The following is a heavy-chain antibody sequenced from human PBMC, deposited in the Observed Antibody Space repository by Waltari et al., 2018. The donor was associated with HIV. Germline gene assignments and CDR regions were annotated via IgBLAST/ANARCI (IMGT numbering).Heavy chain of an antibody. J-gene: IGHJ4*02. CDR3: ASAFIEYFDY. CDR1: GYSISSGYY. Sequence: QVQLQESGPGLVKPSETLSLTCAVSGYSISSGYYWGWIRQPPGKGLEWIGSIYHSGSTYYNPSLKSRVTISVDTSKNQFSLKLSSVTAADTAVYYCASAFIEYFDYWGQGTLVTVSS. V-gene: IGHV4-38-2*01. CDR2: IYHSGST. D-gene: IGHD3-16*02.